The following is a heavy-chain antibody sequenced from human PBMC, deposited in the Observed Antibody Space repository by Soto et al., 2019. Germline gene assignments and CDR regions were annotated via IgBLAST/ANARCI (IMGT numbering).Heavy chain of an antibody. Sequence: SETLSLTCTVSGGSISSSSYYWGWIRQPPGKGLEWIASIYYSGGTYYNPSLRSRVTISVDTSKNQFSLKLSSVTAADTAVYYCARRLSVPAAFYYFDSWGQGTLVTVSS. CDR1: GGSISSSSYY. V-gene: IGHV4-39*01. J-gene: IGHJ4*02. D-gene: IGHD2-2*01. CDR3: ARRLSVPAAFYYFDS. CDR2: IYYSGGT.